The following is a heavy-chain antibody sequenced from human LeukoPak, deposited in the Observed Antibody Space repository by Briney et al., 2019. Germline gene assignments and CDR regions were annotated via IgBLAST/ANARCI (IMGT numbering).Heavy chain of an antibody. CDR2: IYSGGST. CDR1: GFTVSSNY. J-gene: IGHJ4*02. CDR3: ARVQDYYDSSGYGYYFDY. Sequence: GGSLRLSCAASGFTVSSNYMSWARQAPGKGLEWVSVIYSGGSTYYADSVKGRFTISRDNSKNTLYLQMNSLRAEDTAVYYCARVQDYYDSSGYGYYFDYWGQGTLVTVSS. V-gene: IGHV3-66*01. D-gene: IGHD3-22*01.